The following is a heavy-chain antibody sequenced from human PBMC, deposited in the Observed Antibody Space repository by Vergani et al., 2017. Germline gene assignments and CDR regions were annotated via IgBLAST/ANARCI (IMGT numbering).Heavy chain of an antibody. J-gene: IGHJ6*02. CDR2: IYYSGGT. CDR1: GGSISSGGYY. Sequence: QVQLQESGPGLVKPSQTLSLTCTVSGGSISSGGYYWSWIRPHPGKGLDLIGYIYYSGGTYYNPSLKSRVTISVDTSKNQFSLKLSSVTAADTAVYYCARGGYYGDYAYYYYGMDVWGQGTTVTVSS. V-gene: IGHV4-31*03. D-gene: IGHD4-17*01. CDR3: ARGGYYGDYAYYYYGMDV.